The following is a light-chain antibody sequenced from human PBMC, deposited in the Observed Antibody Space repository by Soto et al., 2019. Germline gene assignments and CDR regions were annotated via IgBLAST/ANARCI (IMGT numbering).Light chain of an antibody. CDR2: EVN. V-gene: IGLV2-14*01. CDR3: SPYARSYTSV. Sequence: QSVLTQPASVSGTPGQSITISCTGTSSDVAFYNHVSWYKQHPGKAPKLLIYEVNNRPSGVSHRFSGSKSGNTASLTISGLQAEYDADYDGSPYARSYTSVFGTGIKVTV. J-gene: IGLJ1*01. CDR1: SSDVAFYNH.